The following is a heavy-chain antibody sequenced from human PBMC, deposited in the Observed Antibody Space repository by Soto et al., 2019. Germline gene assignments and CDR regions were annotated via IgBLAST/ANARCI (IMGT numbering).Heavy chain of an antibody. J-gene: IGHJ4*02. V-gene: IGHV3-23*01. CDR2: ISASGGST. Sequence: GGSLRLSCAASGFSFNNAWMSWVRQAPGKGLEWVSAISASGGSTFYADSVKGRFTISRDNSKNTLYLQMNSLRAEDTAVYYCAAEYSSSWYDYWGQGTLVTVSS. D-gene: IGHD6-13*01. CDR3: AAEYSSSWYDY. CDR1: GFSFNNAW.